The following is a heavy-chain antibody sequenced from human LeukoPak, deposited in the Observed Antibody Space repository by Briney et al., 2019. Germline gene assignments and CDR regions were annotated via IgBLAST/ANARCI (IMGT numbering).Heavy chain of an antibody. J-gene: IGHJ4*02. CDR2: ISSSSSSI. CDR3: ARDAYYGSGFDY. CDR1: GXTFKNAW. D-gene: IGHD3-10*01. V-gene: IGHV3-21*01. Sequence: PGGSLRLSCAASGXTFKNAWMNWVRQAPGKGLEWVSSISSSSSSIYYADSVKGRFTISRDNAKNSLHLQMNSLRAEDTAVYYCARDAYYGSGFDYWGQGTLITVSS.